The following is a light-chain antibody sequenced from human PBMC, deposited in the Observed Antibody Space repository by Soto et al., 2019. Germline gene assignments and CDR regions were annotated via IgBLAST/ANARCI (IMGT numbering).Light chain of an antibody. CDR2: FAS. CDR3: QQYTKWPLT. Sequence: EIVMTQSPATLSVSPGEKATLSCRASQSVYNNLAWYHQKPGQAPRLLIYFASTRATGIPARFSGSGSGTEFSLTISSLQSEDFALYYCQQYTKWPLTFGGGTKVETK. J-gene: IGKJ4*01. V-gene: IGKV3-15*01. CDR1: QSVYNN.